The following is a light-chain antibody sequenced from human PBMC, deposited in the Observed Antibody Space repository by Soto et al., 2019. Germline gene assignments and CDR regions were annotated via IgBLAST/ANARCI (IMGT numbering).Light chain of an antibody. CDR1: QDISNY. V-gene: IGKV1-33*01. CDR2: DAS. Sequence: DIQMTQSPSSLSASVGDRVTITCRASQDISNYLNWYQQRPGKAPKLLIYDASNLERGVPSRFSGTRSGTHVTFAITSLQPEDVATYYCQQSDRLPITFGQGTLLEV. CDR3: QQSDRLPIT. J-gene: IGKJ5*01.